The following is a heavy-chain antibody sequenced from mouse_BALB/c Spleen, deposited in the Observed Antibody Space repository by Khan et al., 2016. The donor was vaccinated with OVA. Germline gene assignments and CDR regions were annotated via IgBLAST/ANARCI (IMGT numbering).Heavy chain of an antibody. J-gene: IGHJ4*01. Sequence: VQLKESGPSLVKPSQTLSLSCSVTSDSITSGFWNWIRKFPGNKFEYLGYITYSGNIYYNPSLKSRISITRDTSKSQYYLQLNSVTTEETATYYCARSYGSWAMDYWGQGTSVTVSS. V-gene: IGHV3-8*02. CDR1: SDSITSGF. CDR3: ARSYGSWAMDY. D-gene: IGHD1-1*01. CDR2: ITYSGNI.